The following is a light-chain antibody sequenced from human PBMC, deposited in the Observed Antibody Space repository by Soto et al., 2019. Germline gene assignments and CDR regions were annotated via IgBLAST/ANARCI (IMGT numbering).Light chain of an antibody. CDR2: EVT. CDR3: SSYTSTTSWV. J-gene: IGLJ3*02. V-gene: IGLV2-14*01. CDR1: SSDVGTYNY. Sequence: QSALTQPASVSGSPGQSITISCTGTSSDVGTYNYVSWYQLHPDKAPKLLIFEVTNRPSGVSNRFSGSKSGNTASLTISGLQTEDEADYYCSSYTSTTSWVFGGGTQLTVL.